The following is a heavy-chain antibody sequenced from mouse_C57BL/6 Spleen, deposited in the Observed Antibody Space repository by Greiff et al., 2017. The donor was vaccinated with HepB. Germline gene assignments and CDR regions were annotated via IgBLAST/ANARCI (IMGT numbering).Heavy chain of an antibody. V-gene: IGHV3-6*01. CDR1: GYSITSGYY. CDR3: ASYDGYLAWFAY. CDR2: ISYDGSN. D-gene: IGHD2-3*01. Sequence: EVQLQESGPGLVKPSQSLSLTCSVTGYSITSGYYWNWIRQFPGNKLEWMGYISYDGSNNYNPSLKNRIPITRDTAKNQFFLKLNSVTTEDTATYYCASYDGYLAWFAYWGQGTLVTVSA. J-gene: IGHJ3*01.